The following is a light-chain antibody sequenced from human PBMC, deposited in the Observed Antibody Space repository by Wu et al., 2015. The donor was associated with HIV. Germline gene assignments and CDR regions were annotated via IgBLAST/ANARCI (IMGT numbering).Light chain of an antibody. V-gene: IGKV3-15*01. J-gene: IGKJ3*01. CDR1: QSVSNT. CDR3: QQYNNWPRT. Sequence: EIVMTQSPVTLSVSPGERATLSCRASQSVSNTLAWYQQKPGQAPRLLIYGASTRATGIPARFSGTVGLGQSSLSPSAACSLKIFAIYYCQQYNNWPRTFGPGTKVDIK. CDR2: GAS.